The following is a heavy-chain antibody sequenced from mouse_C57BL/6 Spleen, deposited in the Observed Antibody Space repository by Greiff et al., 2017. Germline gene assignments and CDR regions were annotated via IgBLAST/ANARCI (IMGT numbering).Heavy chain of an antibody. CDR3: ARLNGSSYDRYIDV. CDR2: INYVGSSP. D-gene: IGHD1-1*01. Sequence: EVKLVESEGGLVQLGSSMKPSRTASGFTFSDYYMAWVRLVPEKGLDWVANINYVGSSPYYLDSLKSRFIISRDNAKNILYLQMSNLKSEDTATYYCARLNGSSYDRYIDVWGTGTTVTVSS. J-gene: IGHJ1*03. CDR1: GFTFSDYY. V-gene: IGHV5-16*01.